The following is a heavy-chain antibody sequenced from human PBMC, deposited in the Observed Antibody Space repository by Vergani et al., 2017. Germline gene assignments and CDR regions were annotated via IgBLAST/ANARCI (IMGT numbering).Heavy chain of an antibody. CDR2: IDPSDSDT. Sequence: EVPLVQSGAEVKKPGESLRISCINSGYSFTSYWINWVRQMPGKGLEWMGRIDPSDSDTNYSPSSQGHVTISADKSISTAYLQWSSLKASDTAMYYCARRDYYDSSGHFDYWGQGTLVTVSS. CDR1: GYSFTSYW. V-gene: IGHV5-10-1*03. J-gene: IGHJ4*02. CDR3: ARRDYYDSSGHFDY. D-gene: IGHD3-22*01.